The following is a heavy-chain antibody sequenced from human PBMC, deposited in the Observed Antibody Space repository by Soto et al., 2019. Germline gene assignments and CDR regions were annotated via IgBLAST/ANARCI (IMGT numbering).Heavy chain of an antibody. CDR3: ARLIVATFKWFDS. D-gene: IGHD5-12*01. J-gene: IGHJ5*01. CDR2: VYYSGNT. V-gene: IGHV4-39*01. CDR1: GGSISSSSYH. Sequence: PSETLSLTCTVSGGSISSSSYHWGWIRPPPGKGLEWIGTVYYSGNTYYNPSLKSRVTISVDTSKNQVSLKSSSVTAADTAVYYCARLIVATFKWFDSWGQGSPVTVSS.